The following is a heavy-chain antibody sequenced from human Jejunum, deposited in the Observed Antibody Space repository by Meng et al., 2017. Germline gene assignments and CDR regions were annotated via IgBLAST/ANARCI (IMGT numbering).Heavy chain of an antibody. V-gene: IGHV5-51*01. CDR1: GYSFSNYW. J-gene: IGHJ4*02. CDR2: IFPGGSDI. D-gene: IGHD4/OR15-4a*01. CDR3: SRVGVQATTGFDY. Sequence: GAFLKTSCKASGYSFSNYWIAWVRQLPGKGLEWMGIIFPGGSDIRYSPSFQGLVTLSVDKSVNTAYLQWSSLKASDSAMYYCSRVGVQATTGFDYWGQGTLVTVSS.